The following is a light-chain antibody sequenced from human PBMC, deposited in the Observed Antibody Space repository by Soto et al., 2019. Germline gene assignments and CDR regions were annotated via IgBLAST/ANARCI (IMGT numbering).Light chain of an antibody. J-gene: IGKJ1*01. CDR2: GAS. V-gene: IGKV3-20*01. Sequence: YVTPGARATLPCRASQSVGSNYLAWYQQKPGQAPRLLIYGASSSATGIPDRYSGGRSGTYFTLALPILEPEDFAVHYCQVYNYPPWAYGQGTKVDIK. CDR1: QSVGSNY. CDR3: QVYNYPPWA.